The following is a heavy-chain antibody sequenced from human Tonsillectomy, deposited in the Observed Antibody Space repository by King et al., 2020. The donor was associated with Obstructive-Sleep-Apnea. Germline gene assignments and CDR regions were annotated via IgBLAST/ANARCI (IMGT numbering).Heavy chain of an antibody. J-gene: IGHJ5*02. Sequence: QLVQSGGGVVQPGRSLRLSCAASGFTFSSYAMHWVRQAPGKGLEWVAVISYDGSNKYYADSVKGRFTISRDNSKNTLYPQMNSLRAEDTAVYYCARDFGSGSYYPQGFDPWGQGTLVTVSS. V-gene: IGHV3-30-3*01. D-gene: IGHD3-10*01. CDR3: ARDFGSGSYYPQGFDP. CDR1: GFTFSSYA. CDR2: ISYDGSNK.